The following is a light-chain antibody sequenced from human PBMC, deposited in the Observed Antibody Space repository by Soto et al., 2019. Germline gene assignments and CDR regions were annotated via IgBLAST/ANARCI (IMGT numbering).Light chain of an antibody. CDR3: LLYFGGAYV. CDR1: TGAVTSDYY. Sequence: QTVVTQEPSLTVSPGGTVTLTCASSTGAVTSDYYPSWFQQKPGQPPRALIYTTSKKDSWTPARFSGSLLGGKAALTLSGVQPEDEAEYYCLLYFGGAYVFGTGTKLTVL. CDR2: TTS. V-gene: IGLV7-43*01. J-gene: IGLJ1*01.